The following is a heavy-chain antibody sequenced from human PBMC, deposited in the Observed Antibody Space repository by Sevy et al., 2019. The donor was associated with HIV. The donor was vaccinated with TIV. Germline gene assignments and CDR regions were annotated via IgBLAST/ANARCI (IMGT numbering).Heavy chain of an antibody. Sequence: GGSLRLSCAASGFTFSSYWMHWVRQAPGKGLVWVSRINSDGSSTSYADSVKGRFIISRDNAKNTLYLQMNSLRAEDTAVYYCARDGYCSGGSCYSPLLYYYYYYMDVWGKGTTVTVSS. D-gene: IGHD2-15*01. CDR1: GFTFSSYW. V-gene: IGHV3-74*01. J-gene: IGHJ6*03. CDR3: ARDGYCSGGSCYSPLLYYYYYYMDV. CDR2: INSDGSST.